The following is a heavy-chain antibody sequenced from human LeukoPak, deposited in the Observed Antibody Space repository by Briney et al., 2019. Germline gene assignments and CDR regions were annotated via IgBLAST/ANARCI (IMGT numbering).Heavy chain of an antibody. CDR3: ARAGPTGTNDAFDI. CDR2: IYRGGST. CDR1: GFTVSRNY. D-gene: IGHD1-1*01. J-gene: IGHJ3*02. Sequence: GGSLRPSCAASGFTVSRNYMTWVRQAPGKGLEWVSVIYRGGSTYYADSVKGRFTISRDNSKNTLYLQMNSLRAEDTAVYYCARAGPTGTNDAFDIWGQGTMVTVSS. V-gene: IGHV3-53*01.